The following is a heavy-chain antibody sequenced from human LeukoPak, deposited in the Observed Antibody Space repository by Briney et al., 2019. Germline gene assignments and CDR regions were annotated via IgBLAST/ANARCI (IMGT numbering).Heavy chain of an antibody. J-gene: IGHJ4*02. V-gene: IGHV4-59*01. Sequence: PSETLSLTCTVSGGSISSYYWSWIRQPPGKGLEWIGYIYYSGSTNYNPSLKSRVTISVDTSKNQFSLKLSSVTAADTAVYYCARDTLSFDWGPPRYWGQGTLVTVSS. D-gene: IGHD3-9*01. CDR1: GGSISSYY. CDR2: IYYSGST. CDR3: ARDTLSFDWGPPRY.